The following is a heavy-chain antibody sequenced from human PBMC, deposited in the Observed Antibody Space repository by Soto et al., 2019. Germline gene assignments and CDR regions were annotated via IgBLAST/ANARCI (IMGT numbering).Heavy chain of an antibody. J-gene: IGHJ6*02. D-gene: IGHD1-20*01. V-gene: IGHV4-34*01. CDR2: INHSGST. CDR1: GGSFSGYY. Sequence: SETLSLTCAVYGGSFSGYYCSWIRKPPGKGLEWIGEINHSGSTNYNPSLKSRVTISVDTSKNQFSLKLSSVTAADTAVYYCARVGFNWNDDYYGMDVWGQGTTVT. CDR3: ARVGFNWNDDYYGMDV.